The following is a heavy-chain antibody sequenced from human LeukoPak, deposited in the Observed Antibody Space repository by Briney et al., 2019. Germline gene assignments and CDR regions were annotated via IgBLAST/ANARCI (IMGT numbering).Heavy chain of an antibody. CDR3: ARLDRYCTKGVCYPDY. D-gene: IGHD2-8*01. Sequence: SQTLSLTCAISGDSVSSNSAAWNWIRQSPSRGLEWLGRTYYRSKWYNDYAVSVKSRITINPDTSKNQFSLQLNSVTPEDTAVYYCARLDRYCTKGVCYPDYWGQGTLVTVSP. CDR2: TYYRSKWYN. J-gene: IGHJ4*02. CDR1: GDSVSSNSAA. V-gene: IGHV6-1*01.